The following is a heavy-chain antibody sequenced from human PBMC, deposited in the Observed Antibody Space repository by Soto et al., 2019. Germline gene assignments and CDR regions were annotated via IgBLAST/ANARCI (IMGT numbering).Heavy chain of an antibody. J-gene: IGHJ4*02. CDR1: GGSISSGGYY. CDR2: IYYSGST. D-gene: IGHD6-19*01. Sequence: QVQLQESGPGLVKPSQTLSLTCTVSGGSISSGGYYWSWIRQHPGKGLEWIGYIYYSGSTYYNPYLQSRVTITVDTSKNQFSLKLSSVTAADTAVYYCARGRGIAVAGTGKRDYWGQGTLVTVSS. CDR3: ARGRGIAVAGTGKRDY. V-gene: IGHV4-31*03.